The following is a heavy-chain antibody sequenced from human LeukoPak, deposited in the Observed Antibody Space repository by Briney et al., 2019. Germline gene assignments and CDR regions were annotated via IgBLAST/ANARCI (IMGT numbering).Heavy chain of an antibody. Sequence: SETLSLTCTVSGGSISSYYWSWLRQPPGKGLEWIGHIYYSGSTNYNPSLKSRVTISVDTSKNQFSLKLSSVTAADTAVYYCARDTRCYSSSCIFDYWGQGTLVTVSS. D-gene: IGHD6-13*01. CDR3: ARDTRCYSSSCIFDY. CDR2: IYYSGST. V-gene: IGHV4-59*12. CDR1: GGSISSYY. J-gene: IGHJ4*02.